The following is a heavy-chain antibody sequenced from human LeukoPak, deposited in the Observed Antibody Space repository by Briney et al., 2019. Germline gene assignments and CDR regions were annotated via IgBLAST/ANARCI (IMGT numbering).Heavy chain of an antibody. J-gene: IGHJ4*02. CDR2: INPNSGGT. CDR1: GYTLTGYY. CDR3: ARSTVTTRILFDY. V-gene: IGHV1-2*02. D-gene: IGHD4-17*01. Sequence: ASVKVSCKASGYTLTGYYMHWVRQAPGQGLEWMGWINPNSGGTNYAQKFQGRVTMTRDTSISTAYMELSRLRSDDTAVYYCARSTVTTRILFDYWGQGTLVTVSS.